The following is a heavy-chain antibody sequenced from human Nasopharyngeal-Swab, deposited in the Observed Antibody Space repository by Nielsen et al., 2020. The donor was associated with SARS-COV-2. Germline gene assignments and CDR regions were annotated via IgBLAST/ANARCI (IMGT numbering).Heavy chain of an antibody. D-gene: IGHD3-10*01. CDR3: ARVLIGTPAYGSGTIDY. J-gene: IGHJ4*02. CDR2: INHSGST. Sequence: WIRQPPGKGLEWIGEINHSGSTNYNPSLKSRVTISVDTSKNQFSLKLSSVTAADTAVYYCARVLIGTPAYGSGTIDYWGQGTPVTVSS. V-gene: IGHV4-34*01.